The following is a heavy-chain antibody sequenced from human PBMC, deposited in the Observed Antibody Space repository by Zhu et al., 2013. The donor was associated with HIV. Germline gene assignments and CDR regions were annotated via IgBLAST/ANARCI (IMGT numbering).Heavy chain of an antibody. Sequence: QVQLVQSGAEVKKPGASVKVSCKTSGYSFTSYDINWVRQATGQGLEWMGWMNPHSGHSGYAQKFQGRGTMTMNTSISTVYMELYSLRSEDTAVYYCARGRSSSSLHNYGNGRLGPRDRDSPSP. D-gene: IGHD6-13*01. V-gene: IGHV1-8*01. CDR2: MNPHSGHS. CDR3: ARGRSSSSLHNYGNGR. CDR1: GYSFTSYD. J-gene: IGHJ6*02.